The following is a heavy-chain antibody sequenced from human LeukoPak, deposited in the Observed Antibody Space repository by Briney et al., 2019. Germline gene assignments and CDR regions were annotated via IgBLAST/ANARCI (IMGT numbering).Heavy chain of an antibody. CDR2: IGGIGAST. CDR1: GFTFSSHA. D-gene: IGHD4-17*01. CDR3: AKAAYGDYVYWFDP. V-gene: IGHV3-23*01. J-gene: IGHJ5*02. Sequence: GGSLRLSCAASGFTFSSHAMNWVRQAPVRVLEWVSSIGGIGASTYYADSVKGRFTISRDNSKNTLYLQMNSLRAEDTALYYCAKAAYGDYVYWFDPWGQGILVIVSS.